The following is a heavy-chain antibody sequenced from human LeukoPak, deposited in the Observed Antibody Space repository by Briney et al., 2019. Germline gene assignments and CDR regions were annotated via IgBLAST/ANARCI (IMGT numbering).Heavy chain of an antibody. Sequence: SETLSLTCGVSGGSITTTNWWSWVRQFPGQGLQWIGEVSLEGVRNYDPSLTSRVTMSLDRAKNLLSLNLNSVTAADTAVYYCARSGRYGTPFDYWGQGTLVTVSS. CDR2: VSLEGVR. D-gene: IGHD5-18*01. CDR1: GGSITTTNW. J-gene: IGHJ4*02. V-gene: IGHV4-4*02. CDR3: ARSGRYGTPFDY.